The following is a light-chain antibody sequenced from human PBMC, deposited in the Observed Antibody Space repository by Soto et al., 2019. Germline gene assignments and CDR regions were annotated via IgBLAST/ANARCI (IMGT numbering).Light chain of an antibody. V-gene: IGLV2-14*01. J-gene: IGLJ3*02. CDR2: EVS. Sequence: QSVLTQPASVSGSPGQSITISCTGTSSDVGGYNFVSWYQQHPGKAPKVMIYEVSHRPSGVSDRFSGSKSGNTASLTISGLQAEDEADYYRSSYTTSTTLVVFGGGTKLTVL. CDR3: SSYTTSTTLVV. CDR1: SSDVGGYNF.